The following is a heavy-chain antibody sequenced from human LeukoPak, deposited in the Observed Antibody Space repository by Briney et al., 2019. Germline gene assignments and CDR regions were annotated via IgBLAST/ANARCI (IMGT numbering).Heavy chain of an antibody. J-gene: IGHJ4*02. CDR2: ISSSSSYI. CDR1: GFTFSSYS. V-gene: IGHV3-21*01. D-gene: IGHD5-18*01. Sequence: GGSLRLSCAASGFTFSSYSMNWVRQAPGKGLEWVSSISSSSSYIYCADSVKGRFTISRDNAKNSLYLQMNSLRAEDTAVYYCARDQESGVQLWLEDYWGQGTLVTVSS. CDR3: ARDQESGVQLWLEDY.